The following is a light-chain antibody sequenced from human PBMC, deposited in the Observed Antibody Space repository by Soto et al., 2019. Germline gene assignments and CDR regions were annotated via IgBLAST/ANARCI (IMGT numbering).Light chain of an antibody. J-gene: IGKJ2*01. V-gene: IGKV3D-15*01. CDR1: QTVSSD. CDR3: QQYYRTPLYS. CDR2: DAS. Sequence: EVVMTQSPATLSVSPGERVTLSCRASQTVSSDLAWFQQRPGQTPRLLIYDASTRATGVAARFSGSGSGTEFALTISALQAEDVAVYYCQQYYRTPLYSFGQGTKLEIK.